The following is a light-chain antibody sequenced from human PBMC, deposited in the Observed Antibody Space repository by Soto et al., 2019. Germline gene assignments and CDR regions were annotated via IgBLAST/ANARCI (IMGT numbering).Light chain of an antibody. CDR2: EGS. CDR1: SSDVGSYKF. J-gene: IGLJ3*02. Sequence: HSALTQPASVSGSPGQSITISCTGTSSDVGSYKFVSWYQQHPGKAPKLMIYEGSKRPSGVSNRFSGSKSGNTASLTISGLQAEDEADYYCCSYAGDSAWVFGGGTQLTVL. V-gene: IGLV2-23*01. CDR3: CSYAGDSAWV.